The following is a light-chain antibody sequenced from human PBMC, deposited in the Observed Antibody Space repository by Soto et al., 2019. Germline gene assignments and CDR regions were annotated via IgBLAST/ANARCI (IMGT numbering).Light chain of an antibody. V-gene: IGKV3-11*01. CDR2: DAS. CDR3: QQRSNWRGT. CDR1: QSISKY. Sequence: EIVLTQSPATLSFSPGERATLSCRASQSISKYLAWYQQRPGQAPRLLIYDASTRATGIPARFSDSWSGTDFTLTISSLEPEDFAVYYCQQRSNWRGTFGGGTKVEI. J-gene: IGKJ4*01.